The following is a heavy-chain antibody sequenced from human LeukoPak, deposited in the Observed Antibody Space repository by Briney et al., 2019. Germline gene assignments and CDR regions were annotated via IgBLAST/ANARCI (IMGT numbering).Heavy chain of an antibody. Sequence: SETLSLTCTVSGGSISSYYWNWIRQPPGKGLEWIGYIYYSGSTNYNPSLKSRVTMSIDTSKSQFSLKLSSVTAADTAIYYCARALMGAPDAFDIWGQGTMVTVSS. D-gene: IGHD1-26*01. CDR2: IYYSGST. CDR3: ARALMGAPDAFDI. J-gene: IGHJ3*02. V-gene: IGHV4-59*01. CDR1: GGSISSYY.